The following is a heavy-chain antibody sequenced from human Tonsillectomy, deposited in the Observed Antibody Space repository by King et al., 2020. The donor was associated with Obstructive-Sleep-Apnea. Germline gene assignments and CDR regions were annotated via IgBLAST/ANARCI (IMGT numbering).Heavy chain of an antibody. J-gene: IGHJ6*02. D-gene: IGHD1-1*01. CDR2: IYYSGST. CDR1: GGSISSYY. Sequence: QLQESGPGLVKASETLSLTCTVSGGSISSYYWSWIRQPPGKGLEWIGYIYYSGSTNYNPSLKSRVTISVDTSKNQFSLKLSSVTAADTAVYYCARDPLAGNYYYYGMDVWGQGTTVTVSS. CDR3: ARDPLAGNYYYYGMDV. V-gene: IGHV4-59*01.